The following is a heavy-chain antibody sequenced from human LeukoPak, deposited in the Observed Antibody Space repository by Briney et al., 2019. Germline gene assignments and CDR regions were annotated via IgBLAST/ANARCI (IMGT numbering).Heavy chain of an antibody. Sequence: PGGSLRLSCAASGFTFSSYWMTWVRQAPGKGLEWVANIKQDGSEKYYVDSVKGRFTIPRDNAKNSLYLQMNSLRAEDTAVYYCARGRSALIGSYYYYYMDVWGKGTTVTVSS. D-gene: IGHD3-22*01. J-gene: IGHJ6*03. V-gene: IGHV3-7*04. CDR1: GFTFSSYW. CDR3: ARGRSALIGSYYYYYMDV. CDR2: IKQDGSEK.